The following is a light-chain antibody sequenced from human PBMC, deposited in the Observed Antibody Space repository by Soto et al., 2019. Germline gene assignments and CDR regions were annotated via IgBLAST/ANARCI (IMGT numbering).Light chain of an antibody. CDR1: QDISNY. V-gene: IGKV1-33*01. J-gene: IGKJ5*01. CDR3: QQYDNLPIP. CDR2: DAS. Sequence: EIQMTQYPSSLSASVGDRVTITCQASQDISNYLNWYQQKPGKAPKLLIYDASNLETGVPSRFSGSGSGTDFTFTISSLQPEDIATYYCQQYDNLPIPFCQGTRLEIK.